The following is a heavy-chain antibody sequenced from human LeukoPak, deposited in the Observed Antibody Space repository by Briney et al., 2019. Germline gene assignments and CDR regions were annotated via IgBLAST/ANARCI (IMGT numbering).Heavy chain of an antibody. CDR3: ARETPAVRNNCFDP. D-gene: IGHD2-2*01. V-gene: IGHV4-39*02. J-gene: IGHJ5*02. Sequence: SETLSLTCTVSGGSISSSTYYWGWVRQPPGKGLEWIGSASYSGTTYYNTSLRSRVTISIDTSRNQFSLKVTSVTAADTAVYYCARETPAVRNNCFDPWGQGTLVTVSS. CDR1: GGSISSSTYY. CDR2: ASYSGTT.